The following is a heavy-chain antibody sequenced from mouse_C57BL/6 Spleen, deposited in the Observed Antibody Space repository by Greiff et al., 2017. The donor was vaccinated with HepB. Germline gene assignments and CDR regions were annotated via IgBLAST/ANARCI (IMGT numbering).Heavy chain of an antibody. CDR1: GYAFSSSW. CDR2: IYPGDGDT. J-gene: IGHJ2*01. CDR3: ARWITTVVVDY. D-gene: IGHD1-1*01. Sequence: LQESGPELVKPGASVKISCKASGYAFSSSWMNWVKQRPGKGLEWIGRIYPGDGDTNYNGKFKGKATLTADKSSSTAYMQLSSLTSEDSAVYFCARWITTVVVDYWGQGTTLTVSS. V-gene: IGHV1-82*01.